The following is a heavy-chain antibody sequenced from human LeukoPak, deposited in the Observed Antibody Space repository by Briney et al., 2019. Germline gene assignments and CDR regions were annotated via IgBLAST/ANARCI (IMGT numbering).Heavy chain of an antibody. CDR3: ARGPYYFDY. V-gene: IGHV3-48*03. J-gene: IGHJ4*02. CDR2: ISSSGSTI. CDR1: GFTFSSYE. Sequence: PGGSLRLSCAASGFTFSSYEMNWVRQAPGKGLEWVSYISSSGSTIYYADSVKGRFTISRDNAKNSLYLQMNSLGAEDTAVYYCARGPYYFDYWGQGTLVTVSS.